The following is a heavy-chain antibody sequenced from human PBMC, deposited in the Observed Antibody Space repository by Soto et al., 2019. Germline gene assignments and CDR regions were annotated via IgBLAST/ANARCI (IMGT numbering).Heavy chain of an antibody. V-gene: IGHV3-30-3*01. CDR1: GFTFSSYA. J-gene: IGHJ3*02. D-gene: IGHD3-10*01. CDR3: AREGLLWFGAQGHDAFDI. CDR2: ISYDGSNK. Sequence: QVQLVESGGGGVQPGRSLRLSCAASGFTFSSYAMHWVRQAPGKGLEWVAVISYDGSNKYYADSVKGRFTSSRDNSKKTLYLRMNSLRAEDTAVYYCAREGLLWFGAQGHDAFDIWGQGSMVTASS.